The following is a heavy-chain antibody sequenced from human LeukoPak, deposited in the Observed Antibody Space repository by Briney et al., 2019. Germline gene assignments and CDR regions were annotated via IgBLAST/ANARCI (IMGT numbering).Heavy chain of an antibody. CDR3: AITPVIVIRGVIEDGMDV. V-gene: IGHV1-2*02. CDR1: GYTFTDYY. Sequence: ASVTVSFKPSGYTFTDYYLHWVRQAPGQGLEWMGWIDPNTGRTVYAQDFQGRLTLTRDTSVSTTYMDLRRLASDDTAVYYCAITPVIVIRGVIEDGMDVWGQGTTVTVSS. CDR2: IDPNTGRT. D-gene: IGHD3-10*01. J-gene: IGHJ6*02.